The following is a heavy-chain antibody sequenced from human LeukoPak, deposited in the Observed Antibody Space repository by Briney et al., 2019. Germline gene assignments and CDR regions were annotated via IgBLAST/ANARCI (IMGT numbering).Heavy chain of an antibody. D-gene: IGHD1-14*01. Sequence: PGGSLRLSCAASRFTFSNYAMHWVRQAPGKGLEHVSAISSNGGNTHYANSVKGRFTISRDNSKNTLYLQMGSLRAEDMAVYYCARLPVDAFDIWGQGTMGTVSS. V-gene: IGHV3-64*01. CDR3: ARLPVDAFDI. CDR1: RFTFSNYA. CDR2: ISSNGGNT. J-gene: IGHJ3*02.